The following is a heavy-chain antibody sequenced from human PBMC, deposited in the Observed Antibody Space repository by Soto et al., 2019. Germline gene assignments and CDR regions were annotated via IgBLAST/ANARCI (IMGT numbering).Heavy chain of an antibody. Sequence: QVQLQQWGAGLLKPSETLSLTCAVYGGSFSGYYWSWIRQPPGKGLEWIGEINHRGTTNYSPSLKSRVTISVDTSKNQFSLKLSSVTAADTAVYYCARGGGVGYVYWSQGTLVTVSS. CDR3: ARGGGVGYVY. V-gene: IGHV4-34*01. D-gene: IGHD5-12*01. CDR2: INHRGTT. CDR1: GGSFSGYY. J-gene: IGHJ4*02.